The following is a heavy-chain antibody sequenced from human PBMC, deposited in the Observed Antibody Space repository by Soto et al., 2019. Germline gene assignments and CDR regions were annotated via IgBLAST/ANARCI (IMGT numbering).Heavy chain of an antibody. Sequence: QVQLQQWGAGLLKPSETLSLTCAVYGGSFSGYYWSWIRQPPGKGLEWIGEINHSGCTNYNPSLKSRVTISVDTSKNQFSLKLSSVTAADTAVYYCARGFDGDLSYNWFDPWGQGTLVTVSS. V-gene: IGHV4-34*01. CDR1: GGSFSGYY. J-gene: IGHJ5*02. CDR3: ARGFDGDLSYNWFDP. CDR2: INHSGCT. D-gene: IGHD4-17*01.